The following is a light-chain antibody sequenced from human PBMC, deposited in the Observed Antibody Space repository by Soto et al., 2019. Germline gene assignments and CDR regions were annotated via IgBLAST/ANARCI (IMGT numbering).Light chain of an antibody. CDR1: QSVSSN. Sequence: EIVMTQSPATLSVSPGERATLSCRASQSVSSNLAWYQQKPGQAPRLLIYGASTRATGIPARFSGSRSGTEFTLTISSLQSEDFAVYYCQQYNEWPPFTFGQGTRLEI. CDR2: GAS. CDR3: QQYNEWPPFT. V-gene: IGKV3-15*01. J-gene: IGKJ5*01.